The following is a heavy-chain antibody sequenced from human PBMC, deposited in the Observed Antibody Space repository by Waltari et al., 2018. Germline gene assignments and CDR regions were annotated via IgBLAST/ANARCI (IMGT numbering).Heavy chain of an antibody. CDR3: AKGSMVRGDFDS. CDR1: GLTFRHYA. V-gene: IGHV3-23*01. CDR2: TTYSGGTT. J-gene: IGHJ4*02. Sequence: EVQLLGAGGGLVQPGGSLRPSCAASGLTFRHYAISWVRQAPGKGLEWVSGTTYSGGTTYYADSVKGRFTISRDNSENTLYLQMNSLRAEDTAVYYCAKGSMVRGDFDSWGQGTLVTVSS. D-gene: IGHD3-10*01.